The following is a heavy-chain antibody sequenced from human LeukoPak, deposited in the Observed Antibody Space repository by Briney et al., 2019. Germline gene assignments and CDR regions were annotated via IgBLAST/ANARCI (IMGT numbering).Heavy chain of an antibody. CDR2: IERDGSTT. Sequence: GGSLRLSCAASGFSFSGKWLHWVRQAPGKGLVWVSNIERDGSTTHYVDPVKGRFTIASDNAKNTLYLQMNSLRVEDTAVYYCGSPYSGSWPTVDYWGQGTLVTVSS. CDR3: GSPYSGSWPTVDY. CDR1: GFSFSGKW. V-gene: IGHV3-74*01. D-gene: IGHD6-25*01. J-gene: IGHJ4*02.